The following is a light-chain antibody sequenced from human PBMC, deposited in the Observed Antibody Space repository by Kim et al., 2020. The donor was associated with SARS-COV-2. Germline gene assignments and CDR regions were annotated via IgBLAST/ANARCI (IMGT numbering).Light chain of an antibody. CDR1: QSVSSN. V-gene: IGKV3D-15*03. CDR2: GAS. CDR3: QQYNNWPGT. Sequence: EIVMTQPPATLSVSPGERATLSCRASQSVSSNLAWYQQKPGQAPRLLIYGASIRATGIPARFSGSGSGTEFTLTISILQSEDFAVYYCQQYNNWPGTFGQGTKLEI. J-gene: IGKJ2*01.